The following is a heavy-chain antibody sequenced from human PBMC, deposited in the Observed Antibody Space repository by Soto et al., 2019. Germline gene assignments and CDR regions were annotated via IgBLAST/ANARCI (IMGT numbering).Heavy chain of an antibody. CDR3: ARFTTVVTHDAFDI. V-gene: IGHV3-30-3*01. D-gene: IGHD4-17*01. J-gene: IGHJ3*02. CDR2: ISYDGSNK. CDR1: GFTFISYA. Sequence: PGGSLRLACASSGFTFISYAMQWVRQAPGKGLEWVAVISYDGSNKYYADSVKGRFTISRDNSKNTLYLQMNSLRAEDTAVYYCARFTTVVTHDAFDIWGQGTMVTVSS.